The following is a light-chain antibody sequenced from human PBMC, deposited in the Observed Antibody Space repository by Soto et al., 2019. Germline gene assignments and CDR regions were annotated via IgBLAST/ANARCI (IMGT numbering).Light chain of an antibody. J-gene: IGKJ2*01. CDR1: QSVSSY. CDR2: DAS. V-gene: IGKV3-11*01. CDR3: QQRSPPGT. Sequence: EIVLTQSPATLSLSPGERATLSCRASQSVSSYLAWYQQKPGQAPRLLIYDASNRATGIPARFSGSGSGTDFTLTISSREPEDFAVYYCQQRSPPGTFGQETKMEIK.